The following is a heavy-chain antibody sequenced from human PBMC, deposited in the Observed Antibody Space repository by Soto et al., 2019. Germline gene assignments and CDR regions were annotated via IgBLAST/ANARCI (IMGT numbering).Heavy chain of an antibody. CDR2: INPDSGGT. V-gene: IGHV1-2*02. J-gene: IGHJ4*02. D-gene: IGHD5-12*01. CDR3: TRKVATFNFDY. CDR1: GYMFTGDY. Sequence: SVKVSCKAAGYMFTGDYMHWVRQAPGQGLEWMGWINPDSGGTNYQQKFQGRVNMTRDTSISTAYLELSSLRSDDTAVYYCTRKVATFNFDYCAQGTLLTV.